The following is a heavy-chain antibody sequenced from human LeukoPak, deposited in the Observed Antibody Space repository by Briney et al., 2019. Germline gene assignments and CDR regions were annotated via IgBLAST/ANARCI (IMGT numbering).Heavy chain of an antibody. CDR3: ARDAWPYSSSGSDY. CDR1: GFTFSSYG. Sequence: GGSLRLSCAASGFTFSSYGMHWVRQAPGKGLEWVAFIWYDGGNKYYADSVRGRFTISRDNSKNTLYLQMNSLRAEDTAVYYCARDAWPYSSSGSDYWGQGTLVTVSS. J-gene: IGHJ4*02. D-gene: IGHD6-13*01. V-gene: IGHV3-33*01. CDR2: IWYDGGNK.